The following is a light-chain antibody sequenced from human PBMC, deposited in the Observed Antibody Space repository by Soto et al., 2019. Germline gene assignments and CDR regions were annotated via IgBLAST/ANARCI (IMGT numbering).Light chain of an antibody. J-gene: IGLJ1*01. CDR1: SSDVGSYNR. V-gene: IGLV2-18*02. Sequence: QSALTQPPSVSGSPGQSVTISCTGASSDVGSYNRVSWYQQFPATAPKLLIYEVSNRPSGVPDRFSGSKSGNTASLTISGLQAEDEADYYCSSYTGSRTYVFGTGTKVTVL. CDR2: EVS. CDR3: SSYTGSRTYV.